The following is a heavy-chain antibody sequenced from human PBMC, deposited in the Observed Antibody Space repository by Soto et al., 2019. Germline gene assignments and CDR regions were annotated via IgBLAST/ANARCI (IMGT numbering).Heavy chain of an antibody. J-gene: IGHJ5*02. D-gene: IGHD3-10*01. CDR2: IATYNSNK. Sequence: HLVQSGPEVKKPGASVTVSCKTSGDTFTNFGISWVRQAPGQGLEWMGWIATYNSNKNYAQKFQGRLTLPTDTSTSTGYMELKSLEYDDTAVYYCARVLRGVVNWFDPWGEGTLVTVSS. CDR3: ARVLRGVVNWFDP. V-gene: IGHV1-18*01. CDR1: GDTFTNFG.